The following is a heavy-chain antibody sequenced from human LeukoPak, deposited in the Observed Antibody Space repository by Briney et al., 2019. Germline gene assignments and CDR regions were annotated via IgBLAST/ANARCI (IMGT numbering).Heavy chain of an antibody. CDR3: ASSYYDFWSGYYFGQHFDY. CDR2: INPSGST. V-gene: IGHV4-34*01. CDR1: GGSFSGYY. D-gene: IGHD3-3*01. Sequence: PSETLSLTCAVYGGSFSGYYWSWIRQPPGKGLEWIGEINPSGSTNYNPSLKSRVTISVDTSKNQFSPKLSSVTAADTAVYYCASSYYDFWSGYYFGQHFDYWGQGTLVTVSS. J-gene: IGHJ4*02.